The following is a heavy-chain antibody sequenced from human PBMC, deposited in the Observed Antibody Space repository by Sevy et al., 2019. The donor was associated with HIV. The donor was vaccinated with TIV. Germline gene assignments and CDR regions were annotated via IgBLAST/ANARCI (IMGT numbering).Heavy chain of an antibody. CDR3: TNRGGVIITGFES. Sequence: GESLKISCVASGFIFNSYTMSWVRQAPGKGLEWVSTISGSGGSVYYPDSLKGRFTISRDNCKNTVSLQMNSLRAEDTAVYYCTNRGGVIITGFESWGQGTLVTVSS. D-gene: IGHD3-16*01. J-gene: IGHJ4*02. V-gene: IGHV3-23*01. CDR2: ISGSGGSV. CDR1: GFIFNSYT.